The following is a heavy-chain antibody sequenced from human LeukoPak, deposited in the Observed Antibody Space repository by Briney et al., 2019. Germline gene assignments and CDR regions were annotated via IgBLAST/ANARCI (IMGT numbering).Heavy chain of an antibody. Sequence: PGGSLRLSCAASGFTFSNYEMNWVRQAPGKGLEWVSYISGSGNFIHYAEPVKGRFTISRDNAKNSLYLQMNSLRVEDTALYYCARELSPVVKYYFEYWGQGTLVTVSP. J-gene: IGHJ4*02. CDR3: ARELSPVVKYYFEY. CDR1: GFTFSNYE. V-gene: IGHV3-48*03. D-gene: IGHD3-22*01. CDR2: ISGSGNFI.